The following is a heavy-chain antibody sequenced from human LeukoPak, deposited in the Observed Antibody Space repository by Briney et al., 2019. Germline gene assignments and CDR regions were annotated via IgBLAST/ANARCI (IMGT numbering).Heavy chain of an antibody. V-gene: IGHV4-34*01. CDR2: INHSGST. CDR1: GGSFSGYY. J-gene: IGHJ5*02. CDR3: ARHLFVYGSGRGFDP. D-gene: IGHD3-10*01. Sequence: SETLSLTCAVYGGSFSGYYWSWIRQPPGKGLEWIGEINHSGSTNYNPSLKSRVTISVDTSKNQFSLKLSSVTAADTAVYYCARHLFVYGSGRGFDPWGQGTLVTVSS.